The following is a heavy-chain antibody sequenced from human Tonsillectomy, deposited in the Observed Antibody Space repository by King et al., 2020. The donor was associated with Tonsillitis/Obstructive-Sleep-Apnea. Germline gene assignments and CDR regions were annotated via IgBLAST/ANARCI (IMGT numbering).Heavy chain of an antibody. V-gene: IGHV4-59*01. Sequence: QLQESGPGLVKPSETLSLTCTVSGGSISSYYWSWIRQPPGKGLEWIGYIYYSGSTNYNPSLKSRVTISVDTSKNQVSLKLSSVTAADTAVYYCARGRKYDFWSGYYSGRGTYYYYYYMDVWGKGTTVTVSS. CDR3: ARGRKYDFWSGYYSGRGTYYYYYYMDV. CDR2: IYYSGST. J-gene: IGHJ6*03. CDR1: GGSISSYY. D-gene: IGHD3-3*01.